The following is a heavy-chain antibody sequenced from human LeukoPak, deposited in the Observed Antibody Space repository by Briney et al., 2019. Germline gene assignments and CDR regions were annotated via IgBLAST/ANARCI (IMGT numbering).Heavy chain of an antibody. CDR1: GFSFGSEA. CDR2: ISPAGGTT. Sequence: GGSLRLSCTVSGFSFGSEAMSWVRQAPGRGLEWVSSISPAGGTTYYADSVKGRFTISRDNSKNTLYVQMSSLRVEDTAVYYCAKSRPGSSNWALRIFDNWGQGTLVSVSS. V-gene: IGHV3-23*01. D-gene: IGHD6-13*01. CDR3: AKSRPGSSNWALRIFDN. J-gene: IGHJ4*02.